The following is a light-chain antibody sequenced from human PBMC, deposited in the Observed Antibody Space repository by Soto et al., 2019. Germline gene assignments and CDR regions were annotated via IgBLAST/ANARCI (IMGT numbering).Light chain of an antibody. CDR3: CSYAGSSTSVV. CDR2: EGS. Sequence: QSALTQPASVSGSPGQSITISCTGTSSDVGSYNLVSWYQHHPGKAPKLIIYEGSKRPSGVSNRFSGSKSGNTASLTISGLQAEDEADYYCCSYAGSSTSVVFGGGTKLTVL. CDR1: SSDVGSYNL. V-gene: IGLV2-23*01. J-gene: IGLJ2*01.